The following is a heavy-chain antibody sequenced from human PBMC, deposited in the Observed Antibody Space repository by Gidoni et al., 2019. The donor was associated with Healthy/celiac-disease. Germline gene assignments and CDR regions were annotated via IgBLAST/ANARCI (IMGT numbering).Heavy chain of an antibody. V-gene: IGHV3-23*01. CDR2: ISGSGGST. CDR1: GFTFSSYA. D-gene: IGHD4-17*01. J-gene: IGHJ4*02. Sequence: EVQLLESGGGLVQPGGSLRLSCSASGFTFSSYAMSWVRQAPGKGLEWVSAISGSGGSTYYADSVKGRFTISRDNSKNTLYLQMNRLRAEDTAVYYCAKGETVTTDCYFDYWGQGTLVTVSS. CDR3: AKGETVTTDCYFDY.